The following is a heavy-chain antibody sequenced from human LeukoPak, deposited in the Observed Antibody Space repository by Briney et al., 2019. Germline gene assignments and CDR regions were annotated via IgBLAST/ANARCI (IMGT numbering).Heavy chain of an antibody. V-gene: IGHV5-51*01. Sequence: GESLKVSCKGSGYNFTKFWIGWVRQTPGKGLEWVGIIYPGDSDTRYSPSFQGQVTISADKSISTAYLQWSSLKASDIAMYYCAVEVFTSAFDAFDVWGQGTMVTVSS. CDR2: IYPGDSDT. J-gene: IGHJ3*01. D-gene: IGHD5/OR15-5a*01. CDR3: AVEVFTSAFDAFDV. CDR1: GYNFTKFW.